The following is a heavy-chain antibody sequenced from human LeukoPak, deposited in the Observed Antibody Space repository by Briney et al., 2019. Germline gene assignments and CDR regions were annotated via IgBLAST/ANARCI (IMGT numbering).Heavy chain of an antibody. CDR1: GFTFSSYW. D-gene: IGHD4-23*01. CDR3: AKGDYGGTIQVFDY. CDR2: INSDGSST. Sequence: GGSLRLSCAASGFTFSSYWMHWVRQAPGKGLVWVSRINSDGSSTSYADSVKGRFTISRDNAKNTLYLQMNSLRAEDTAVYYCAKGDYGGTIQVFDYWGQGTLVTVSS. J-gene: IGHJ4*02. V-gene: IGHV3-74*01.